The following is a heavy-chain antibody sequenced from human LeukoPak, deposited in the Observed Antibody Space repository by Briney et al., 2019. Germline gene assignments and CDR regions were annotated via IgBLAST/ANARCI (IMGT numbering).Heavy chain of an antibody. CDR1: GGTFSSYA. J-gene: IGHJ4*02. CDR3: ARGYDILTGGDGMDNYFDY. Sequence: ASVKVSCKASGGTFSSYAISWVRQAPGQGLEWMGGIIPIFGTANYAQKFQGRVTITADESTSTAYMELSSLRSEDTAVYYCARGYDILTGGDGMDNYFDYWGQGTLVTVSS. V-gene: IGHV1-69*13. CDR2: IIPIFGTA. D-gene: IGHD3-9*01.